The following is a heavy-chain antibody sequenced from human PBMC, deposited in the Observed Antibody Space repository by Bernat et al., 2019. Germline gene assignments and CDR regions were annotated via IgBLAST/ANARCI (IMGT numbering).Heavy chain of an antibody. CDR3: ARVRGSYLDY. CDR1: GFTFSDFG. V-gene: IGHV3-33*01. Sequence: QVQLVESGGGVVQPGRSLRLSCAASGFTFSDFGMHWVRQAPGKGLEWVAVVWFDGSKEYYADSVKGRFTISRDNSRNMVYLQMNSLRAEDTGVYYCARVRGSYLDYRGQGTLVTVSS. CDR2: VWFDGSKE. D-gene: IGHD1-26*01. J-gene: IGHJ4*02.